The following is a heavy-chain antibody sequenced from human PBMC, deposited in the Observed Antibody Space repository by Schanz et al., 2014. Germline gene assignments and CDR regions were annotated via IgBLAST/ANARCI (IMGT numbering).Heavy chain of an antibody. D-gene: IGHD2-21*01. CDR2: IWYDGNNK. CDR1: GFTLSRYT. CDR3: ARKGDYDIDGFDV. V-gene: IGHV3-33*08. J-gene: IGHJ3*01. Sequence: QVQLVESGGGMVQPGRSLRLSCAASGFTLSRYTMHWVRQAPGKGLEWVAVIWYDGNNKYYADSVKGRFTISRDNSKNILYLQMNNLRAEDTAVYYCARKGDYDIDGFDVWGQGTMVTVSS.